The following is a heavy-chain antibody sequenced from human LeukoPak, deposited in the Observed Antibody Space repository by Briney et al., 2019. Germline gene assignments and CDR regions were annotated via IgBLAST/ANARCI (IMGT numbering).Heavy chain of an antibody. V-gene: IGHV1-18*01. CDR2: INAYNGDT. Sequence: GASVKVSCKASGYTFTNYGVSWVRQAPGQGREWMGWINAYNGDTHYAPNLQGRLTMTTDPSTSMAFMELRSLRPDDTAVYFCARWGLVAPGTYYYYYMDVWGRGTTVAVSS. CDR1: GYTFTNYG. J-gene: IGHJ6*03. CDR3: ARWGLVAPGTYYYYYMDV. D-gene: IGHD2-2*01.